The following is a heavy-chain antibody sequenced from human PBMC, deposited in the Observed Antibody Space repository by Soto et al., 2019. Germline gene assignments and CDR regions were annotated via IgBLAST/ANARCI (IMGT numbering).Heavy chain of an antibody. Sequence: GGSLRLSCAASGFTFSSYAMSWVHQAPGKGLEWVSAISGSGGSTYYADSVKGRFTISRDNSKNTLYLQMNSLRAEDTAVYYCAKAKRQWLVREGRGYGMDVWGQGTTVTVSS. CDR2: ISGSGGST. J-gene: IGHJ6*02. D-gene: IGHD6-19*01. CDR1: GFTFSSYA. CDR3: AKAKRQWLVREGRGYGMDV. V-gene: IGHV3-23*01.